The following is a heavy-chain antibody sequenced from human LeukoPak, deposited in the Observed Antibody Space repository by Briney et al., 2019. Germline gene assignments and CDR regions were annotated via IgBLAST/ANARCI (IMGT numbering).Heavy chain of an antibody. CDR1: GGSISSGGYC. CDR2: IYYSGST. V-gene: IGHV4-31*03. D-gene: IGHD3-9*01. Sequence: SQTLSLTCTVSGGSISSGGYCWSWIRQHPGKGLEWIGYIYYSGSTYYNPSLKSRVTISVDTSKNQFSLKLSSVTAADTAVYYCARVPHYDILTGSWFDPWGQGTLVTVSP. J-gene: IGHJ5*02. CDR3: ARVPHYDILTGSWFDP.